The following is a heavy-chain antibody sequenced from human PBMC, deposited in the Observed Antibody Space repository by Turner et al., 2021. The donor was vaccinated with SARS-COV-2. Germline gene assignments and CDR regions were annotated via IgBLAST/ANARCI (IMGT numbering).Heavy chain of an antibody. Sequence: EVQLVESAGGLVQPGGSLRLSCAASGLTVSRYYMRWVRQAPGKRLGLVSGIYSGGSTYYTGSVKGRFTISRHNSKNTLYLQMNSLRAEDTAVYYCARDLNYYGMDVWGQGTTVTVSS. CDR3: ARDLNYYGMDV. D-gene: IGHD3-9*01. CDR2: IYSGGST. V-gene: IGHV3-53*04. CDR1: GLTVSRYY. J-gene: IGHJ6*02.